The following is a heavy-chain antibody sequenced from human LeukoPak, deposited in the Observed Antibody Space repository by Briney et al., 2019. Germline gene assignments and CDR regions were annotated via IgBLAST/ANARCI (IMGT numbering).Heavy chain of an antibody. V-gene: IGHV3-9*01. CDR1: GFTFDDYA. CDR2: ISWNSGSI. Sequence: PGGSLRLSCAASGFTFDDYAMHWVRQAPGKGLEWVSGISWNSGSIGYADSVKGRFTISRDNAKNSLYLQMTSLRAEDTALYYCSPAGGPIDYWGQGTLVTVSS. D-gene: IGHD2-15*01. CDR3: SPAGGPIDY. J-gene: IGHJ4*02.